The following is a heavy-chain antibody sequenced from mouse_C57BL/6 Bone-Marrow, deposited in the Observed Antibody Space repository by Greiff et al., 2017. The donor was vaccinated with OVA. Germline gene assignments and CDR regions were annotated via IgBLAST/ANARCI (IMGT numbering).Heavy chain of an antibody. J-gene: IGHJ4*01. CDR1: GIDFSRYW. Sequence: EVKLVESGGGLVQPGGSLKLSCAASGIDFSRYWMSWVRRAPGKGLEWIGEINPDSSTINYAPSLKDKFIISRDNAKNTLYLQMSKVRSEDTALYYCASFYYYGRGYYAMDYWGQGTSVTVSS. V-gene: IGHV4-1*01. D-gene: IGHD1-1*01. CDR3: ASFYYYGRGYYAMDY. CDR2: INPDSSTI.